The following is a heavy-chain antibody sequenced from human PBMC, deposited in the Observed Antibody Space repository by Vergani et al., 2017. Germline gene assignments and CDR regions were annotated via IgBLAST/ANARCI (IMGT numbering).Heavy chain of an antibody. CDR1: GFTFSSYA. D-gene: IGHD3-22*01. Sequence: QVQLVESGGGVVQPGRSLRLSCAASGFTFSSYAMHWVRQAPGKGLEWVAVISYDGSNKYYADSVKGRFTISRDNSKNTLYLQMNSLRAEDTAVYYCARDYYDRSGYQPGSYWGQGTLVTVSS. CDR3: ARDYYDRSGYQPGSY. CDR2: ISYDGSNK. V-gene: IGHV3-30-3*01. J-gene: IGHJ4*02.